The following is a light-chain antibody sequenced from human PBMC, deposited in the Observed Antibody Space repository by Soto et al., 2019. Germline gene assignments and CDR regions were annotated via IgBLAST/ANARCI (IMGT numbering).Light chain of an antibody. V-gene: IGKV1-5*01. CDR1: QSISSW. J-gene: IGKJ2*01. CDR3: QQYNSYPLMYT. CDR2: DAS. Sequence: DIQMTQSPSTLSASVGDRVTITCRASQSISSWLAWYQQKPGKAPKLLIYDASSLESGVPSRFSGSGSGTEFTLTISSLQPDDFATYYCQQYNSYPLMYTFGQGTKVDIK.